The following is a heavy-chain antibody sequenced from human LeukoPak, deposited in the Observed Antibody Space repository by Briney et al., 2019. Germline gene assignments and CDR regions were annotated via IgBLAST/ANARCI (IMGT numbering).Heavy chain of an antibody. D-gene: IGHD4-17*01. CDR3: AKDKGYGDYEDYFDY. CDR2: IKQDGSEK. V-gene: IGHV3-7*03. J-gene: IGHJ4*02. CDR1: GFTFSSYW. Sequence: GGSLRLSCAASGFTFSSYWMRWVRQAPGKELEWVAHIKQDGSEKYYVDSVKGRFTISRDNAKNSLYLQMNSLRAEDTALYYCAKDKGYGDYEDYFDYWGQGTLVTVSS.